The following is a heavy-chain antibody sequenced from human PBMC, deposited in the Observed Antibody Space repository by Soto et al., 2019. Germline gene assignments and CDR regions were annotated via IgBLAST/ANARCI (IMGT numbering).Heavy chain of an antibody. V-gene: IGHV4-39*01. CDR1: GGSISSSSYY. CDR2: IYYSGST. D-gene: IGHD2-8*01. J-gene: IGHJ4*02. CDR3: AETNGDVLYNDY. Sequence: PSETLSLTCTVSGGSISSSSYYWGWIRQPPGKGLEWIGSIYYSGSTYYNPSLKSRVTISVDTSKNQFSLKLSSVTAADTAVYYCAETNGDVLYNDYWGQGTLVTVS.